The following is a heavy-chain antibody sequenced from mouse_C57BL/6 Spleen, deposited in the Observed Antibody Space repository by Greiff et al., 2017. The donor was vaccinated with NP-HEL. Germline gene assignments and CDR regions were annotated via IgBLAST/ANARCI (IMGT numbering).Heavy chain of an antibody. J-gene: IGHJ2*01. Sequence: QVQLKQSGAELVRPGSSVKLSCKASGYTFTSYWMHWVKQRPIQGLEWIGNIDPSDSETHYNQKFKDKATLTVDKSSSTAYMQLSSLTSEDSAVFYCARLGDGYWGQGTTLTVSS. V-gene: IGHV1-52*01. CDR1: GYTFTSYW. CDR3: ARLGDGY. CDR2: IDPSDSET. D-gene: IGHD2-3*01.